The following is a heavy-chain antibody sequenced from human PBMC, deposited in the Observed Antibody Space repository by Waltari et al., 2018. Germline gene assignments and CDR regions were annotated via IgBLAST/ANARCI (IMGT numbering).Heavy chain of an antibody. J-gene: IGHJ3*02. D-gene: IGHD2-2*01. CDR3: ARRVPTECSSTSCDDDFDI. CDR1: GYSFTSYW. CDR2: SHPGDYNT. V-gene: IGHV5-51*01. Sequence: EVQLVQSGPEVKRPGASMMISCQGSGYSFTSYWIGWLREMPRKGLGWMASSHPGDYNTRYKPSVKIQVTISDDNYISTAYLQWTSLKASYTAMYDCARRVPTECSSTSCDDDFDIWGLGTMVTVSS.